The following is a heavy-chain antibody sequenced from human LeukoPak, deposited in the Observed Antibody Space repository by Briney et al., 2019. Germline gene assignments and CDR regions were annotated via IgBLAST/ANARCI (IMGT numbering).Heavy chain of an antibody. D-gene: IGHD6-13*01. CDR2: INHSGST. CDR3: ARDIWTSSWYVPQAFDI. J-gene: IGHJ3*02. Sequence: SETLSLTCAVYGGSFSGYYWSWIRQPPGKGLEWIGEINHSGSTNYNPSLKSRVTISIDTSKNQFSLKLTSVTAADTAVYYCARDIWTSSWYVPQAFDIWGQGTMVTVSS. CDR1: GGSFSGYY. V-gene: IGHV4-34*01.